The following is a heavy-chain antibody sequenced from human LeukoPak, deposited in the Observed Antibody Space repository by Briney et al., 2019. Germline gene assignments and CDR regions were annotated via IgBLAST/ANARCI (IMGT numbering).Heavy chain of an antibody. Sequence: GGSLRLSCAASGFTFSNAWMSWVRQAPGKGLEWVGRIKSKTDGGTTDYAAPVKGRFTISRDDSKNTLYLQMNSLKTEDTAVYYCTTEYYYDSSGLLRYTFDYRGQGTLVTVSS. CDR2: IKSKTDGGTT. V-gene: IGHV3-15*01. CDR1: GFTFSNAW. D-gene: IGHD3-22*01. CDR3: TTEYYYDSSGLLRYTFDY. J-gene: IGHJ4*02.